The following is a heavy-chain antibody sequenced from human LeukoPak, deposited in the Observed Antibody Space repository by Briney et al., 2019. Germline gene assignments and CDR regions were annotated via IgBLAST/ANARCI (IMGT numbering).Heavy chain of an antibody. D-gene: IGHD2-2*01. CDR2: IIPIFCTA. Sequence: SVKVSCKASGGTFSSYAISWVRQAPGQGLEWMGGIIPIFCTANYAQKFQGRVTITTDESTSTAYMELSSLRSEDTAVYYCASLDCSSTSCYGIDYWGQGTLVTVSS. CDR1: GGTFSSYA. J-gene: IGHJ4*02. V-gene: IGHV1-69*05. CDR3: ASLDCSSTSCYGIDY.